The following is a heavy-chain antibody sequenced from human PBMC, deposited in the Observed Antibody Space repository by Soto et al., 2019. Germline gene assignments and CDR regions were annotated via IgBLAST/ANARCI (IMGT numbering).Heavy chain of an antibody. Sequence: PGESLKISCKGSGYSFTSYWIGWVRQMPGKGLEWMGIIYPGDSDTRYSPSFQGQVTISADKSISTAYLQWSSLKASDTAMYYCARHGSRADYDYFWGNYRHFDYWGQGTLVTVSS. V-gene: IGHV5-51*01. D-gene: IGHD3-16*02. J-gene: IGHJ4*02. CDR1: GYSFTSYW. CDR3: ARHGSRADYDYFWGNYRHFDY. CDR2: IYPGDSDT.